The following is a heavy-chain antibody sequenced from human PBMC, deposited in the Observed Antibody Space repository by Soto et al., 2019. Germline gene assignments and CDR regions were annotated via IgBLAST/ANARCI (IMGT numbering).Heavy chain of an antibody. D-gene: IGHD2-2*01. CDR3: ARIPLVVPAWGHFDY. V-gene: IGHV2-26*01. CDR1: GFSLSNARMG. Sequence: QVTLKESGPVLVKPTETLTLTCTVSGFSLSNARMGVSWIRQPPGKALEWLAHIFSNDEKSYSTSLKSRLTISKDTSKSQVVLTMTNMDPVDTAKYYCARIPLVVPAWGHFDYWGQGTLVTVSS. CDR2: IFSNDEK. J-gene: IGHJ4*02.